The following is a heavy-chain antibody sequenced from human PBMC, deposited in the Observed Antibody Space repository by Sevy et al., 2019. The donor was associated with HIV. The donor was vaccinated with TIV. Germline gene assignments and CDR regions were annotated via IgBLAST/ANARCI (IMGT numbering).Heavy chain of an antibody. D-gene: IGHD3-10*01. CDR3: ARGTIYAGGSGSL. CDR2: IYYSGST. Sequence: SETLSLTCTVSGGSVSSGSYYWSWIRQPPGKGLEWIGNIYYSGSTNYNPSLKSRVTISVDTSKNQYSLKLSSVTAADTAVYYCARGTIYAGGSGSLWGQGTLVTVSS. J-gene: IGHJ4*02. V-gene: IGHV4-61*01. CDR1: GGSVSSGSYY.